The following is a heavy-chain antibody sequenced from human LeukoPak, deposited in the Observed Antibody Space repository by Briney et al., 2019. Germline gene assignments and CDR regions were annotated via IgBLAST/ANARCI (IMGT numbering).Heavy chain of an antibody. CDR1: GGSISSGDYY. CDR2: IYYSGST. V-gene: IGHV4-30-4*01. D-gene: IGHD3-3*02. Sequence: SETLSLTCTVSGGSISSGDYYWSWIRQPPGKGLEWIGYIYYSGSTYYNPSLKSRVTISVDTSKNQFSLKLSSVTAADTAVYYCARGHLGDGMDVWGQGTTVTVSS. CDR3: ARGHLGDGMDV. J-gene: IGHJ6*02.